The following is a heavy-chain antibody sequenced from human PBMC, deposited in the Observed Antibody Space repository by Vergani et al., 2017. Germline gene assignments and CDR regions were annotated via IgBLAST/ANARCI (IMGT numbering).Heavy chain of an antibody. J-gene: IGHJ2*01. V-gene: IGHV4-30-4*08. Sequence: QVQLQESGPGQVKPSQTLSLICNVSGYSLSSGGYYWTWIRQRPGKGLEWIGYIYYSGSTSYNPSLKSRLTISVDTSKNQFSLRLNSVTAADTAVYYCARVGHLVAVTGEGPSLDLWGRGTLVTVSS. CDR2: IYYSGST. D-gene: IGHD2-21*02. CDR1: GYSLSSGGYY. CDR3: ARVGHLVAVTGEGPSLDL.